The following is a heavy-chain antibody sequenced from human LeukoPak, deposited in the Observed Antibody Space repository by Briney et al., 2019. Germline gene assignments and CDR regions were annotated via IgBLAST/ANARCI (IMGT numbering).Heavy chain of an antibody. D-gene: IGHD3-22*01. CDR2: IFSNDEK. CDR1: GFSLSNARMG. CDR3: ARMTYYYDSSGYYPDAFDI. Sequence: SGPVLVKPTETLTLTCTVSGFSLSNARMGVSWIRQPPGKALEWLAHIFSNDEKSYSTSLKSRLTISKDTSKSQVVLTMTNMDPVDTATYYRARMTYYYDSSGYYPDAFDIWGQGTMVTVSS. V-gene: IGHV2-26*01. J-gene: IGHJ3*02.